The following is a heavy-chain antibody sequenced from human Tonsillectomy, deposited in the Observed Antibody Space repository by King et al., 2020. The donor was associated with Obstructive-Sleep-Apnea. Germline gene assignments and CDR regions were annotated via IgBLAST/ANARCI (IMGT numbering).Heavy chain of an antibody. CDR3: ARTLALRDDSSGYYGVGLDY. V-gene: IGHV3-48*04. CDR1: GFTFSSYG. J-gene: IGHJ4*02. D-gene: IGHD3-22*01. CDR2: IRSSSSTI. Sequence: VQLVESGGGLVQPGGSLRLSCAASGFTFSSYGMNWVRQAPGKGLEWVSYIRSSSSTIYYADSVKGRFTISRDNAKNSLYLQMNSLRAEDTAVYYCARTLALRDDSSGYYGVGLDYWGQGSLVTVSS.